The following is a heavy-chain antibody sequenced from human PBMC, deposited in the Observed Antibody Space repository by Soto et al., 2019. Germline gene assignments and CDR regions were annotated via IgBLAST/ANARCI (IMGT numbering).Heavy chain of an antibody. CDR1: GYTFTDYW. CDR3: ARRFSWTMDY. D-gene: IGHD6-13*01. Sequence: PGESLKISCKGSGYTFTDYWIGWVRQLPWKGLEWMGIIYPGDSDTRYSPSFQGHVTITVDKSTSTAYLQWNTLKAPDTAMYYCARRFSWTMDYWGQGTLVTVSS. V-gene: IGHV5-51*01. J-gene: IGHJ4*02. CDR2: IYPGDSDT.